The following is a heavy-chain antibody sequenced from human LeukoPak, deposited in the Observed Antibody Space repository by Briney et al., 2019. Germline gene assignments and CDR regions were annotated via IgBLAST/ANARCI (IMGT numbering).Heavy chain of an antibody. V-gene: IGHV1-2*02. CDR1: GYTFTGYY. CDR3: ARQNAAAASDNWFDP. D-gene: IGHD6-13*01. CDR2: INPNSGGT. J-gene: IGHJ5*02. Sequence: ASVTVSFNASGYTFTGYYMHWVRQAPGQGLELMGWINPNSGGTNYAQKFQGRVTMTRDTSISTAYMELSRLRSDDTAVYYCARQNAAAASDNWFDPWGQGTLVTVSS.